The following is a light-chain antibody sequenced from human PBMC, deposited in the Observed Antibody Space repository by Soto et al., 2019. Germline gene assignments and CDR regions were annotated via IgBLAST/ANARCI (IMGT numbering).Light chain of an antibody. Sequence: QSVLTQPPSASGSPGQSVTISCTGTSSDVAGYNYVSWYQQHPGKVPKLMIYEVNKRPSGVPDRFSGSKSGNTASLTISGLQAEDEADYYCASYTSSSTSVIFGRGTKVTVL. CDR1: SSDVAGYNY. CDR3: ASYTSSSTSVI. CDR2: EVN. J-gene: IGLJ2*01. V-gene: IGLV2-8*01.